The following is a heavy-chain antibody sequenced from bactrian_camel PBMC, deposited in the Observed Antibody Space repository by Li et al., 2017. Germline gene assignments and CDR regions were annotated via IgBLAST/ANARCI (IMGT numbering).Heavy chain of an antibody. CDR1: GYIVSGGC. CDR2: IDVGPGLT. J-gene: IGHJ4*01. Sequence: VQLVESGGGSVQAGGSLRLSCVASGYIVSGGCMAWFRQAPGKEREGVAAIDVGPGLTYYGDSVEGRFTIDHAKAKNTLYLQMHNLKPEDSAVYYCAATTVFGQILIHTGDRGPRSPSP. V-gene: IGHV3S1*01. D-gene: IGHD1*01. CDR3: AATTVFGQILIHT.